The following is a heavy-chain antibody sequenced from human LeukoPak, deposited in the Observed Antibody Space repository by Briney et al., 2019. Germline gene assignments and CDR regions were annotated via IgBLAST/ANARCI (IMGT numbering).Heavy chain of an antibody. J-gene: IGHJ4*02. CDR2: IYYSGST. V-gene: IGHV4-59*01. CDR1: GGSISSYY. D-gene: IGHD3-3*01. Sequence: PSETLSLTCTVSGGSISSYYWSWIRQPPGKGLEWIGYIYYSGSTNYNPSLKSRVTISVDTSKNQFSLKLSSVTAADTAVYYCARGQAFGVVTHFDYWGQGTLVTVSS. CDR3: ARGQAFGVVTHFDY.